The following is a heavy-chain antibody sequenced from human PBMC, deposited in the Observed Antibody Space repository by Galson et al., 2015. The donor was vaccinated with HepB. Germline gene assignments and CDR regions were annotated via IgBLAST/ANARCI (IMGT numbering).Heavy chain of an antibody. CDR2: INHSGTT. CDR1: GGSFSGYS. CDR3: ARSPRRYSSSWYGREAYNWFDP. D-gene: IGHD6-13*01. J-gene: IGHJ5*02. Sequence: ETLSLTCAVYGGSFSGYSWSWIRQLPGKGLEWIGEINHSGTTNYNPSLKSRVTLSVDTSKNQFSLILSSVTAADTAVYYCARSPRRYSSSWYGREAYNWFDPWGQGTLVAVSS. V-gene: IGHV4-34*01.